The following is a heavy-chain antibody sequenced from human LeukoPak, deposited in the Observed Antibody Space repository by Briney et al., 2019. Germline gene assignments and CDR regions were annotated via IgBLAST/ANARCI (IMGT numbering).Heavy chain of an antibody. CDR1: GFTFSSYE. D-gene: IGHD6-6*01. Sequence: GGSLRLSCAASGFTFSSYEMNWVRQAPGKGLEWVSYISSSGSTIYYADSVRGRFTISRDNAKNSLYLQMNSLRAEDTAVYYCARGIAARPAYWGQGTLVTVSS. J-gene: IGHJ4*02. V-gene: IGHV3-48*03. CDR3: ARGIAARPAY. CDR2: ISSSGSTI.